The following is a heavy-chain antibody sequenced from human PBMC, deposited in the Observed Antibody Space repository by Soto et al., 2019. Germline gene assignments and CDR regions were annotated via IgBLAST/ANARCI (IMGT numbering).Heavy chain of an antibody. CDR3: ARTYSSSWSPFDY. D-gene: IGHD6-13*01. Sequence: PSETLSLTCPVSGGSISSYYWSWIRQPPGKGLEWIGYIYYSGGTNYNPSLKSRVTISVDTSKNQFSLKLSSVTAADTAVYYCARTYSSSWSPFDYWGQGTLVTVSS. CDR1: GGSISSYY. CDR2: IYYSGGT. V-gene: IGHV4-59*12. J-gene: IGHJ4*02.